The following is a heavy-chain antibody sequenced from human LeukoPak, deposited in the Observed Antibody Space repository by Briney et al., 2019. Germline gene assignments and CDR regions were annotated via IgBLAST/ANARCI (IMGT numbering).Heavy chain of an antibody. CDR1: GYTFTSYG. J-gene: IGHJ4*02. D-gene: IGHD6-13*01. V-gene: IGHV1-18*01. CDR3: AVPYSSSWYVTY. CDR2: ISACNGNT. Sequence: ASVKVSCKASGYTFTSYGISWVRQAPGQGLEWMGWISACNGNTNYAQKLQGRVTMTTDTSTSTAYMELRSLRSDDTAVYYCAVPYSSSWYVTYWGQGTLVTVSS.